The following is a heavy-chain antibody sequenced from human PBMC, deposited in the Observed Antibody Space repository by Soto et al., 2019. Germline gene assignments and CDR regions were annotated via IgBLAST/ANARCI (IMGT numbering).Heavy chain of an antibody. V-gene: IGHV3-7*01. Sequence: PGGSLRLSCAASGFTFSSYWMSWVRQAPGKGLEWVANIKQDGSEKYYVDSVKGRFTISRDNAKNSLYLQMNSLRAEDTAVYYCARDVWYSSSWYYFDYWGQGTLVTVSS. CDR2: IKQDGSEK. J-gene: IGHJ4*02. CDR3: ARDVWYSSSWYYFDY. CDR1: GFTFSSYW. D-gene: IGHD6-13*01.